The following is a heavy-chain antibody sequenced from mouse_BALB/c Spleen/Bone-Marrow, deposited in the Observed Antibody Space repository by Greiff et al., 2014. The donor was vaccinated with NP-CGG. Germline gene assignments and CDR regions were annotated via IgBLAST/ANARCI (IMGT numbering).Heavy chain of an antibody. CDR3: AIYYYGSSGFAY. V-gene: IGHV14-3*02. CDR2: IDPANGNT. D-gene: IGHD1-1*01. Sequence: EVQLVESGAELVKPGASVKLSRTASGFNIKDTYMHWVKQRPEQGLEWIGRIDPANGNTKYDPKFQGKATITADTSSNTAYLQLSSLTSEDTAVYYCAIYYYGSSGFAYWGQGTLVTVSA. J-gene: IGHJ3*01. CDR1: GFNIKDTY.